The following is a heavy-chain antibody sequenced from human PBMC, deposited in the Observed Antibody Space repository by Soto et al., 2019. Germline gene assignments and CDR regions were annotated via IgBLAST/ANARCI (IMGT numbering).Heavy chain of an antibody. J-gene: IGHJ4*02. CDR3: ASSYGSGYRAFDY. CDR1: GDTFTFYS. V-gene: IGHV1-69*02. Sequence: QVQLVQSGAEVKKPGSSVRVSCKASGDTFTFYSINWVRQAPGLGLEWMGRINPILSMSNYAQRFQGRVTMPAEQXTSTAYMELSSLRSEDTAMYYCASSYGSGYRAFDYWGQGALVTVSS. CDR2: INPILSMS. D-gene: IGHD3-10*01.